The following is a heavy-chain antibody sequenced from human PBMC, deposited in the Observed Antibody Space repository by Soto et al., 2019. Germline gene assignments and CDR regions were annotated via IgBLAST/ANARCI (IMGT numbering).Heavy chain of an antibody. D-gene: IGHD1-26*01. CDR2: ISSSTI. CDR3: AIEGISGSYYNWFAP. Sequence: AGGSLRLSCAASGLTFSSYSMNWVRQAPGKGLEWVSYISSSTIYYADSVKGRFTISRDNAKNSLYLQMNSLRDEDTAVYYCAIEGISGSYYNWFAPCAQRTLVTVSS. CDR1: GLTFSSYS. J-gene: IGHJ5*02. V-gene: IGHV3-48*02.